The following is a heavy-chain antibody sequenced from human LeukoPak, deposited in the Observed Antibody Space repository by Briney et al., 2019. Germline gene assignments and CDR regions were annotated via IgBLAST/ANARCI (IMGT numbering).Heavy chain of an antibody. CDR2: IIPIFGTA. J-gene: IGHJ4*02. D-gene: IGHD4-17*01. CDR1: GGTFSSYA. CDR3: ARCFYGDYEDY. V-gene: IGHV1-69*05. Sequence: ASVKVSCXASGGTFSSYAISWVRQAPGQGLAWMGGIIPIFGTANYAQKFQGRVTITTDESTSTAYMELSSLRSEDTAVYYCARCFYGDYEDYWGQGTLVTVSS.